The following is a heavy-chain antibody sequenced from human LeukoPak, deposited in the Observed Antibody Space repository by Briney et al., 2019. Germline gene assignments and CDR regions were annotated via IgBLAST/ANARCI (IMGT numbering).Heavy chain of an antibody. J-gene: IGHJ4*02. CDR1: RFTFSSYS. Sequence: PGGSLRLSCAASRFTFSSYSLNWVRQAPGKGLEWVSSISSSSSYIYYADSVKGRFTISRDNAKNSLYLQMNSLRAEDTALYYCARRYCTNGVCSDFDYWGQGTLATVSS. V-gene: IGHV3-21*04. CDR3: ARRYCTNGVCSDFDY. D-gene: IGHD2-8*01. CDR2: ISSSSSYI.